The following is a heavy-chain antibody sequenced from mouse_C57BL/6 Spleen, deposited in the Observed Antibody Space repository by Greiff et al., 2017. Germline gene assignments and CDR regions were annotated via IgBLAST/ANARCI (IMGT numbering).Heavy chain of an antibody. CDR2: IDPSDSYT. V-gene: IGHV1-59*01. CDR1: GYTFTSYW. CDR3: ARRTGSHYFDY. Sequence: QVQLQQPGAELVRPGTSVKLSCKASGYTFTSYWMHWVKQRPGQGLEWIGVIDPSDSYTNYNQKFKGKATLTVDTSSSTAYMQLSSQTAEDSAVDYCARRTGSHYFDYWGQGTTLTVSS. D-gene: IGHD1-1*01. J-gene: IGHJ2*01.